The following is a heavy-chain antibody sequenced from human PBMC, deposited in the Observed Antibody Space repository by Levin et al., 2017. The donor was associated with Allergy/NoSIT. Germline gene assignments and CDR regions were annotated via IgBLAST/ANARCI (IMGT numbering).Heavy chain of an antibody. D-gene: IGHD3-9*01. CDR1: GGSFSGYY. CDR3: ARGLSNPARRLRYFDWLERWFDP. CDR2: INHSGST. Sequence: PSETLSLTCAVYGGSFSGYYWSWIRQPPGKGLEWIGEINHSGSTNYNPSLKSRVTISVDTSKNQFSLKLSSVTAADTAVYYCARGLSNPARRLRYFDWLERWFDPWGQGTLVTVSS. V-gene: IGHV4-34*01. J-gene: IGHJ5*02.